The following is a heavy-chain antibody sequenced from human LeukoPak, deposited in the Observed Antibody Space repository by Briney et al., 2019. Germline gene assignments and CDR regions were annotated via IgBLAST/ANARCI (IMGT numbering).Heavy chain of an antibody. V-gene: IGHV3-13*01. CDR2: VGTAGDT. D-gene: IGHD3-22*01. CDR1: GFTFSTYN. CDR3: ARRGDSRGYYDAFDI. J-gene: IGHJ3*02. Sequence: PGGSLRLSCTASGFTFSTYNMHWVRQPTGKGLEWVSAVGTAGDTYYPGSVKGRFTISRENAMNSLYLQMNSLRVGDTAVYYCARRGDSRGYYDAFDIWGQGTMVTVSS.